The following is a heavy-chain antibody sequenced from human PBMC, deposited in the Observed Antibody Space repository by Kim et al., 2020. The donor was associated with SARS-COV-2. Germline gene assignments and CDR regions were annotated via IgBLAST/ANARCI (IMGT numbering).Heavy chain of an antibody. V-gene: IGHV3-23*01. CDR3: AKDWLYGSGSYTRGPYYFDY. J-gene: IGHJ4*02. D-gene: IGHD3-10*01. Sequence: RFTISRDNSKNTLYLQMNSLRAEDTAVYYCAKDWLYGSGSYTRGPYYFDYWGQGTLVTVSS.